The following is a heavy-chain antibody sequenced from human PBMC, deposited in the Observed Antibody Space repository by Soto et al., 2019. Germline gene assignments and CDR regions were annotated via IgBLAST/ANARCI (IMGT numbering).Heavy chain of an antibody. V-gene: IGHV3-15*01. CDR3: XXXXXXXXXXXXXXXXKTI. J-gene: IGHJ4*02. CDR2: XXXKSSSGTT. CDR1: GFAFTNAW. Sequence: EVQLVESGGGLVKPGGSMRISCAASGFAFTNAWMSWVRQAPGKGLEXXXXXXXKSSSGTTDYAAPVKGRFTISRDDSXXXXXXXXXXXXXXXXXXXXXXXXXXXXXXXXXXXXXKTIWGQGTLVVVSS.